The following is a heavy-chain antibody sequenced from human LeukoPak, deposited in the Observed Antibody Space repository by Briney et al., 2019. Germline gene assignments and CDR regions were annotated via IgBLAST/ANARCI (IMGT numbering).Heavy chain of an antibody. Sequence: ASVKVSCKASGYTFTGYYMHWVRQAPGQGLEWMGWINPYSGGTNYAQKLQGRVTMTRDTSISTAYMELSRLRSDDTAVYYCARDRDSSSSYDAFDIWGQGTMVTVSS. CDR2: INPYSGGT. CDR3: ARDRDSSSSYDAFDI. CDR1: GYTFTGYY. V-gene: IGHV1-2*02. D-gene: IGHD6-6*01. J-gene: IGHJ3*02.